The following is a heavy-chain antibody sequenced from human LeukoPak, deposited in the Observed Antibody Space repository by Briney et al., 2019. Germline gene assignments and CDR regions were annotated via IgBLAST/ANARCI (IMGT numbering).Heavy chain of an antibody. V-gene: IGHV3-30*02. Sequence: PGGSLRLSCAASGFTFSSYGMHWVRQAPGKGLEWVAFIRYDGSNKYYADSVKGRFTISRDNSKNTLYLQMNSLRAEDTAVYYCARDQGGSEGIWSHFDYWGQGTLVTVSS. CDR2: IRYDGSNK. CDR3: ARDQGGSEGIWSHFDY. J-gene: IGHJ4*02. CDR1: GFTFSSYG. D-gene: IGHD1-26*01.